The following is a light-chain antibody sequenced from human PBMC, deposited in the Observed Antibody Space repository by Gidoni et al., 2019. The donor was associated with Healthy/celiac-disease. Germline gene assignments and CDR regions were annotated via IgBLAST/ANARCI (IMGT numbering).Light chain of an antibody. V-gene: IGLV1-40*01. Sequence: QSVLTQPPSVYGAPGQRVTISCTGSSSNIGAGYAVHWYQQLPGTAPKLLIYGNSNRPSGVPDRFSGSKSGTSASLAITGLQAEDEADYYCQSYDSSLSGSRVFGGGTKLTVL. CDR3: QSYDSSLSGSRV. CDR2: GNS. CDR1: SSNIGAGYA. J-gene: IGLJ2*01.